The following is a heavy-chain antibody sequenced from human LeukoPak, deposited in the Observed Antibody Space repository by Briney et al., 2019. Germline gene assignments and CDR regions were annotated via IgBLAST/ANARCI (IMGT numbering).Heavy chain of an antibody. V-gene: IGHV4-39*01. CDR3: ARRYTGTARYFDY. D-gene: IGHD6-6*01. CDR2: IYYSGST. Sequence: SETLSLTCTVSGGSISSSSYYWGWIRQPPGKGLEWIGSIYYSGSTYYNPSLKSRVTISVDTSKNQFSLKLSSVTAADTAVYYCARRYTGTARYFDYWGQGTLVTVSS. J-gene: IGHJ4*02. CDR1: GGSISSSSYY.